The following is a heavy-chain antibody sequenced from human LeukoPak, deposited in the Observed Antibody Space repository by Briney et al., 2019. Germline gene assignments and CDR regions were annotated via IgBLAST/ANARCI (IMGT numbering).Heavy chain of an antibody. CDR3: ARSTAGLDY. D-gene: IGHD1-1*01. CDR2: IRQDGSEK. V-gene: IGHV3-7*01. J-gene: IGHJ4*02. Sequence: GGSLRLSCAASGFTLSTYSMSWVRQAPGKGLEWVANIRQDGSEKYYVDSMRGRFTISRDNAKNSLYLQMSSLRAEDTAVYYCARSTAGLDYWGQGTLVTVSS. CDR1: GFTLSTYS.